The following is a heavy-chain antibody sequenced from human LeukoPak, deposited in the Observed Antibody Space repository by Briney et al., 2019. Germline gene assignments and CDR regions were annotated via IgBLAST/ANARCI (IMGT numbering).Heavy chain of an antibody. D-gene: IGHD3-10*01. CDR3: ARQPALRLRSLLWFAESDY. V-gene: IGHV5-51*01. CDR2: IYPGDSDN. CDR1: GYSFTSYW. J-gene: IGHJ4*02. Sequence: GESLKISCKGSGYSFTSYWIGWVRQMPGKGLEWVGIIYPGDSDNRYSPSFQGQVTISADKSISIASLQWSSLKASHTAMYYCARQPALRLRSLLWFAESDYWGQGTLVTVSS.